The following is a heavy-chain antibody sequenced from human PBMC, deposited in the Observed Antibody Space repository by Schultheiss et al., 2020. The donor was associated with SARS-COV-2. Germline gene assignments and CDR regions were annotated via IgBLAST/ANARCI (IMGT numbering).Heavy chain of an antibody. D-gene: IGHD6-19*01. CDR3: ARRWGSGWYFDY. Sequence: SETLSLTCTVSGGSISSGGYYWSWIRQHPGKGLEWIGYIYYSGSTYYNPSLKSRVTISVDTSKNQFSLKLSSVTAADTAVHYCARRWGSGWYFDYWGQGTLVTVSS. CDR2: IYYSGST. CDR1: GGSISSGGYY. J-gene: IGHJ4*02. V-gene: IGHV4-31*03.